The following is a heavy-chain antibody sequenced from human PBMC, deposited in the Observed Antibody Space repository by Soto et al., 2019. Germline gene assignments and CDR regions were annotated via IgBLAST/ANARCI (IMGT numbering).Heavy chain of an antibody. D-gene: IGHD2-21*02. CDR3: AADGARRVTAILCPAMRAFDI. J-gene: IGHJ3*02. V-gene: IGHV1-58*01. CDR1: GFTFTSSA. Sequence: QMQLVQSGPEVKKPGTSVKVSCKASGFTFTSSAVQWVRQARGQRLEWIGWIVVGSGNTNYAQKFQERVTITRDMSTSTAYMELSSLRSEDTAVYYCAADGARRVTAILCPAMRAFDIWGQGTMVTVSS. CDR2: IVVGSGNT.